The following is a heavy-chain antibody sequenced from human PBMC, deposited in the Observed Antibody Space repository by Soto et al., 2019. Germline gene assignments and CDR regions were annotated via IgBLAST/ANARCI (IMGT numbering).Heavy chain of an antibody. D-gene: IGHD2-2*01. CDR3: PSGHCFSSSCSYLDL. J-gene: IGHJ2*01. CDR2: IYYSGTT. Sequence: QVQLQESGPGLVKPSQTLSLTCTVSGGSIDSDGSYWSWIRQSPGEGLEWLGYIYYSGTTYYNPSLKSRVSISLDTSKNQFSLKLSSVTAADTAIYYCPSGHCFSSSCSYLDLWGRGTLVTVSS. V-gene: IGHV4-31*03. CDR1: GGSIDSDGSY.